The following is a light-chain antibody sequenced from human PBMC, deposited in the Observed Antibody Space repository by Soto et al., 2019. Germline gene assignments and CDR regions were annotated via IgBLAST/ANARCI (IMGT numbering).Light chain of an antibody. V-gene: IGKV3-20*01. CDR2: GAS. J-gene: IGKJ4*01. CDR3: QQYGSSSGLT. Sequence: EIVLTQSPGTLSLSPGERATLSCRASQSVSSSYLAWYQQKPGQAPRLLIYGASSRATGIPDRFSGSGSGTDFTLTISRLEPEVFAVYYCQQYGSSSGLTFGGGTKVEIK. CDR1: QSVSSSY.